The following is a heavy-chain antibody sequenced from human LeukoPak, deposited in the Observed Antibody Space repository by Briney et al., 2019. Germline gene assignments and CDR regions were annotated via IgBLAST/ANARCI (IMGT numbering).Heavy chain of an antibody. CDR3: TRDRDQQPTYDY. CDR2: INSEGSSI. Sequence: PGGSMRLSCAASGFTFSSYWMHWVRQAPGQGLVWVSRINSEGSSISYADSVKGRFTISRDNAKDTLYLQMNSLRAEDTAVYYCTRDRDQQPTYDYWGQGTLVTVSS. D-gene: IGHD6-13*01. CDR1: GFTFSSYW. J-gene: IGHJ4*02. V-gene: IGHV3-74*01.